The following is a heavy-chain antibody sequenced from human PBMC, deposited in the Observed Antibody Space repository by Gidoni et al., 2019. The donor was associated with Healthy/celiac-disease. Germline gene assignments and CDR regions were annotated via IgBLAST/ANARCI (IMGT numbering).Heavy chain of an antibody. V-gene: IGHV3-30-3*01. CDR3: ARIATDYGDYGWEDY. D-gene: IGHD4-17*01. CDR1: GVTFSRYA. CDR2: ISYDGSNK. Sequence: QVQLVEAGGGVVQTGRSLRLSCQASGVTFSRYAMHWVRQAPGKGLEWVAVISYDGSNKYYADSVKGRFTISRDNSKNTLYLQMNSRRAEDTAVYYCARIATDYGDYGWEDYWGQGTLVTVSS. J-gene: IGHJ4*02.